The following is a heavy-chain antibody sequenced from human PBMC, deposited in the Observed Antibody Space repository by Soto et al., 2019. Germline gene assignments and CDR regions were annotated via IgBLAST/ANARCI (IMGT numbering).Heavy chain of an antibody. D-gene: IGHD2-21*01. CDR2: ISVTGDT. CDR3: AKSLSIATSFDY. J-gene: IGHJ4*02. Sequence: GTLRLSCAASGFTFSSYALYWVRQVPGKGPEWVSHISVTGDTYYADSVKGRFTISRDNSKNTLFLQMNSLRAEDTAVYYCAKSLSIATSFDYWGQGTQVTVYS. CDR1: GFTFSSYA. V-gene: IGHV3-23*01.